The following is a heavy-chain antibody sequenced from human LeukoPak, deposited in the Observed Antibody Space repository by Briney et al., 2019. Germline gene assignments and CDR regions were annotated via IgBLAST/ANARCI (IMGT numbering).Heavy chain of an antibody. CDR2: IRQDGSEK. Sequence: GGSLRLSCAASGFTFSNYWMSWVRQAPGKGLEWVANIRQDGSEKYYVNSVKGRFTISRDNAKNSLYLQMNSLRAEDTAIYFCAREDDWNYEDYWGQGTLVTVSS. CDR3: AREDDWNYEDY. J-gene: IGHJ4*02. V-gene: IGHV3-7*01. CDR1: GFTFSNYW. D-gene: IGHD1-7*01.